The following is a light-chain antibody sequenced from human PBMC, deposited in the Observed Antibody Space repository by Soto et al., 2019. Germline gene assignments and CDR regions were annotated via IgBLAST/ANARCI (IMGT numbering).Light chain of an antibody. Sequence: QSVLTQPPSVSGAPGQRVTNSCTGSSSNIGAGYDVHWYQQLPGTAPKLLIYGNSNRPSGVPDRFSGSKSGTSASLAITGLQAEDEADYYCQSYDSSLSGREVFGTGTKLTVL. CDR1: SSNIGAGYD. V-gene: IGLV1-40*01. J-gene: IGLJ1*01. CDR3: QSYDSSLSGREV. CDR2: GNS.